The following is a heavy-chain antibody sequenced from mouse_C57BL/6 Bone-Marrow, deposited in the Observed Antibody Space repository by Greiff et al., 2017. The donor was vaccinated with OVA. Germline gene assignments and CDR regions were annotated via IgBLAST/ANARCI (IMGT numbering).Heavy chain of an antibody. CDR1: GYTFTNYW. Sequence: VHLVESGAELVRPGTSVKMSCKASGYTFTNYWIGWVKQRPGQGLEWIGDIYPGGGYTNYNEKFKGKATLTADKSSSTAYMQLSSLTSEDSAVYYCARVYGDDGGGFDYWGQGTTLTVSS. D-gene: IGHD2-2*01. J-gene: IGHJ2*01. V-gene: IGHV1-63*01. CDR3: ARVYGDDGGGFDY. CDR2: IYPGGGYT.